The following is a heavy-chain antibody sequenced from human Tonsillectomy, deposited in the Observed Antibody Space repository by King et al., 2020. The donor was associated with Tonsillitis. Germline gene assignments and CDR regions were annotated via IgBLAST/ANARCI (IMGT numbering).Heavy chain of an antibody. V-gene: IGHV4-34*01. D-gene: IGHD1-14*01. CDR2: INHSGST. CDR1: GGSFSGYY. J-gene: IGHJ6*02. CDR3: KSGVYYCYYYGMDV. Sequence: VQLQQWGAGLLKPSETLSLTCAVYGGSFSGYYWSWIRQPPGKGLEWIGEINHSGSTNYNPSLKSRVTISVDTSKNQFSLKLSSVTAADTAVYYCKSGVYYCYYYGMDVWGQGTTVTVSS.